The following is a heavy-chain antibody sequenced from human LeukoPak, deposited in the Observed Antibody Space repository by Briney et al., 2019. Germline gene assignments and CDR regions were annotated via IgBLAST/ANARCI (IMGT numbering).Heavy chain of an antibody. Sequence: GASVKVSCKASGYTFSTYTMHWVRQAPGQRLEWMGWINAGNGDTKYSQNFQGRVTITRDTSASSAYMEMSTLRSGDTAVYYCAREIDRHVYNRFFDYWGQGTLVTVSS. J-gene: IGHJ4*02. D-gene: IGHD5-24*01. CDR1: GYTFSTYT. CDR2: INAGNGDT. V-gene: IGHV1-3*01. CDR3: AREIDRHVYNRFFDY.